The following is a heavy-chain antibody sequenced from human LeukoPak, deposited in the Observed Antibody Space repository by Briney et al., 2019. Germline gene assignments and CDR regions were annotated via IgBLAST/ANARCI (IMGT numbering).Heavy chain of an antibody. J-gene: IGHJ4*02. CDR3: VRGVRGYSFEY. CDR2: ISTGDSP. CDR1: GFTVSNNY. Sequence: GGSLRLSCAASGFTVSNNYMTWVRQAPGKGLEWVSLISTGDSPYYTDSVKGRFTISRDNSKNTLFLQMNSLRAEDTAVYYCVRGVRGYSFEYWGQGTLVTVSS. D-gene: IGHD3-10*01. V-gene: IGHV3-53*01.